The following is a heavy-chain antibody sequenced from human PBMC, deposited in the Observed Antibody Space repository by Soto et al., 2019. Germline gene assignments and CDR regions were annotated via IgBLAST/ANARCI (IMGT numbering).Heavy chain of an antibody. CDR1: GYTFTSYY. V-gene: IGHV1-46*01. J-gene: IGHJ6*02. CDR2: INPSGGST. CDR3: AREDGSGSYYIGYYYGMDV. D-gene: IGHD3-10*01. Sequence: ASVKVSCKASGYTFTSYYIHWVRQAPGQGLEWMGIINPSGGSTSYAQKFQGRVTMTRDTSTSTVYMELSSLRSEDTAVYYCAREDGSGSYYIGYYYGMDVWGQGTTVTVSS.